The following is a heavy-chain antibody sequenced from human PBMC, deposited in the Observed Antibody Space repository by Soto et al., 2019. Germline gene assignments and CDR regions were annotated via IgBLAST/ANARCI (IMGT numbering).Heavy chain of an antibody. V-gene: IGHV4-4*07. CDR1: GGSIRNYF. CDR3: VRDVESPGISGSWGAFDI. CDR2: IYSSGNT. Sequence: QVQLQESGPGLVKPSETLSLICTVSGGSIRNYFWTWIRQPAGKGLEWIGRIYSSGNTVYNASLKSRVTMSIDMSINQFSLKLSSMTAADTAVYYCVRDVESPGISGSWGAFDIWGQGTVVTVSS. J-gene: IGHJ3*02. D-gene: IGHD1-20*01.